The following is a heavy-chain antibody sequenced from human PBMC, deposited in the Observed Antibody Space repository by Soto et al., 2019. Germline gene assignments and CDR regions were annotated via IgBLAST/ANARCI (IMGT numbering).Heavy chain of an antibody. J-gene: IGHJ6*03. CDR1: GGSISSYY. V-gene: IGHV4-59*01. D-gene: IGHD6-6*01. CDR2: IYYSGST. Sequence: SETLSLTCTVSGGSISSYYWSWIRQPPGKGLEWIGYIYYSGSTNYNPSLKSRVTISVDTSKNQFSLKLSSVAAADTAVYYCAISSIAARPDLDYYYMDVWGKGTTVTVSS. CDR3: AISSIAARPDLDYYYMDV.